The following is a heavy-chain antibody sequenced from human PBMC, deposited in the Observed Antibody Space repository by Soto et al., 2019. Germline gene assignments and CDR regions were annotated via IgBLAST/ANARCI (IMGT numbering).Heavy chain of an antibody. J-gene: IGHJ4*02. V-gene: IGHV3-33*01. CDR3: ARGGIAAAGTPQDY. D-gene: IGHD6-13*01. Sequence: GGSLRLSCAASGFTFSSYGMHWVRQAPGKGLEWVAVIWYDGSNKYYADSVKGRFTISRDNSKKTLYLQMNSLRAEDTAVYYCARGGIAAAGTPQDYWGQGTLVTVSS. CDR1: GFTFSSYG. CDR2: IWYDGSNK.